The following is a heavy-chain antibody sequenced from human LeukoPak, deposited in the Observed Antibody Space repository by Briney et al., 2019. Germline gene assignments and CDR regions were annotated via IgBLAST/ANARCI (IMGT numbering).Heavy chain of an antibody. D-gene: IGHD2-8*02. Sequence: GGSLRLSCAVSGVYWMSWVRQAPGKGLEWVANINQDGSVIYYVASVKGRFTISRDNAKNSLYLQMNSLRAEDTGVYYCATSSGAPGNMWGQGTLVTVSS. CDR3: ATSSGAPGNM. CDR2: INQDGSVI. CDR1: GVYW. J-gene: IGHJ4*02. V-gene: IGHV3-7*01.